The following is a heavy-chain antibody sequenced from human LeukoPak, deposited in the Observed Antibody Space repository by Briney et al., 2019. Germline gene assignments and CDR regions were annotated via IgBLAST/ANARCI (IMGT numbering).Heavy chain of an antibody. J-gene: IGHJ6*03. CDR3: ATGNPKQPRAYSSSWYGNYYYYYMDV. Sequence: ASVKVSCKASGYTFTSYDINWVRQATGQGLEWMGWMNPNSGNTGYAQKFQGRVTMTRNTSISTAYMELSSLRSEDTAVYYCATGNPKQPRAYSSSWYGNYYYYYMDVWGKGTTVTISS. D-gene: IGHD6-13*01. CDR2: MNPNSGNT. CDR1: GYTFTSYD. V-gene: IGHV1-8*01.